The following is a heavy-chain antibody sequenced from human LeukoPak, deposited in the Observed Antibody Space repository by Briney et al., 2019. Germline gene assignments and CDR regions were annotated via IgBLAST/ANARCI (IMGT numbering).Heavy chain of an antibody. V-gene: IGHV3-23*01. D-gene: IGHD3-22*01. CDR2: ISGSGGST. Sequence: PGGSLRLSCAASGFTFSSYAMSWVRQAPGKGLEWVSAISGSGGSTYYADSVKGRFTISRDNSKNTLYLQMNSLRAEDTAVYYCAKDPREGTYYYDSSGYPPFDPWGQGTLVTVSS. CDR3: AKDPREGTYYYDSSGYPPFDP. CDR1: GFTFSSYA. J-gene: IGHJ5*02.